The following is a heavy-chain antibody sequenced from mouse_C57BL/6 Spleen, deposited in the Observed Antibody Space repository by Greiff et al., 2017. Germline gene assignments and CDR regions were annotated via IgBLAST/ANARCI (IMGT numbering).Heavy chain of an antibody. CDR1: GYTFTSYW. Sequence: QVQLQQPGTELVKPGASVKLSCKASGYTFTSYWMHWVKQRPGQGLEWIGNINPSNGGTNYNEKFKSKATLTVDKSSSTAYMRLSSLTSEDSAVYYCARELVYYYGSSGAYWGQGTLVTVSA. D-gene: IGHD1-1*01. V-gene: IGHV1-53*01. J-gene: IGHJ3*01. CDR2: INPSNGGT. CDR3: ARELVYYYGSSGAY.